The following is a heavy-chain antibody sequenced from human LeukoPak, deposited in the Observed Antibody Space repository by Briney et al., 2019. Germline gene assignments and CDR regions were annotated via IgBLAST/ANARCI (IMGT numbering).Heavy chain of an antibody. J-gene: IGHJ3*02. V-gene: IGHV1-46*01. Sequence: ASVKASCKASGYTFTSYYMHWVRQAPGQGLEWMGIINPSGGSTSYAQKFQGRVTMTRDTSTSTVYMELSSLRSEDTAVYYCARDRPGYSSSPLYDAFDIWGQGTMVTVSS. CDR1: GYTFTSYY. CDR3: ARDRPGYSSSPLYDAFDI. D-gene: IGHD6-13*01. CDR2: INPSGGST.